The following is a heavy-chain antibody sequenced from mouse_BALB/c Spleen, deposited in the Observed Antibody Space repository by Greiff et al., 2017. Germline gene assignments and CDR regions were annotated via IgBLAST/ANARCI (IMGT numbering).Heavy chain of an antibody. CDR2: ISSGGST. CDR3: ARNPYFDY. CDR1: GFTFSSYA. V-gene: IGHV5-6-5*01. J-gene: IGHJ2*01. Sequence: EVHLVESGGGLVKPGGSLKLSCAASGFTFSSYAMSWVRQTPEKRLEWVASISSGGSTYYPDSVKGRFTISRDNARNILYLQMSSLRSEDTAMYYCARNPYFDYWGQGTTLTVSS.